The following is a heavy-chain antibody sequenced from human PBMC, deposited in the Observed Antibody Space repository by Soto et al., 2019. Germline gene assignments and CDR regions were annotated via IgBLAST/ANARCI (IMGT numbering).Heavy chain of an antibody. V-gene: IGHV3-48*02. CDR1: GFMFDSFA. J-gene: IGHJ4*02. CDR2: INGGSDSI. CDR3: AKSGDSAGWGIDF. D-gene: IGHD6-19*01. Sequence: GGSLRLSCVGSGFMFDSFAMNWVRQAPGKGLEWVAYINGGSDSIYYAESVKGRFTISRDNARNSLSLQMNSLSDEDTAVYYCAKSGDSAGWGIDFWGQGTMVTVSS.